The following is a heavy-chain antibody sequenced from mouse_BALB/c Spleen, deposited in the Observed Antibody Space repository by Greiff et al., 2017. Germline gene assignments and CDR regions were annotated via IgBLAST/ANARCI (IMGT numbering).Heavy chain of an antibody. V-gene: IGHV1-14*01. CDR2: INPYNDGT. CDR3: ARWTTVVATDWYFDV. Sequence: EVKLVESGPELVKPGASVKMSCKASGYTFTSYVMHWVKQKPGQGLEWIGYINPYNDGTKYNEKFKGKATLTSDKSSSTAYMALSSLTSEDSAVYYCARWTTVVATDWYFDVWGAGTTVTVSS. CDR1: GYTFTSYV. J-gene: IGHJ1*01. D-gene: IGHD1-1*01.